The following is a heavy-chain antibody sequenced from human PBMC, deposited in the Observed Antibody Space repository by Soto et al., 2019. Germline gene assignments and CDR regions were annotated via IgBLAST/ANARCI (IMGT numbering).Heavy chain of an antibody. D-gene: IGHD3-22*01. CDR3: ARDFYQSSGYCDY. Sequence: ASVKVSCKAYGYTFGSYGLSWVRQAPGQGLEWMGWISAYSGNTVYTQRFKDRLTMATDTSTGTAYMELRSLRSDDTAVYYCARDFYQSSGYCDYWGQGTLVTVSS. V-gene: IGHV1-18*01. J-gene: IGHJ4*02. CDR1: GYTFGSYG. CDR2: ISAYSGNT.